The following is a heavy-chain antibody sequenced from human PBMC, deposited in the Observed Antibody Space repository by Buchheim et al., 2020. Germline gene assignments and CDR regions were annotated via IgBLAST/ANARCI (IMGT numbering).Heavy chain of an antibody. CDR3: ARQYSSSPLDSYSGY. CDR2: IIPIFGTA. J-gene: IGHJ4*02. D-gene: IGHD6-6*01. Sequence: QVQLVQSGAEVKKPGSSVKVSCKASGGSFSDNGLSWVRQAPGQGLEWIGGIIPIFGTANYAQKFQGRVTITADKSTSTAYMELSSLRSEDTAVYYCARQYSSSPLDSYSGYWGQGTL. V-gene: IGHV1-69*06. CDR1: GGSFSDNG.